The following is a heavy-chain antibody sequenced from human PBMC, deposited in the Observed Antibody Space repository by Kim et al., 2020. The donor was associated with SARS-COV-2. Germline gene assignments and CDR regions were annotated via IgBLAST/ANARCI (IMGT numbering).Heavy chain of an antibody. J-gene: IGHJ4*02. Sequence: ADSVKGRFTISRDNSKNTLYLQMNSLRAEDTAVYYCAKDVYYDSSATFDYWGQGTLVTVSS. CDR3: AKDVYYDSSATFDY. D-gene: IGHD3-22*01. V-gene: IGHV3-33*06.